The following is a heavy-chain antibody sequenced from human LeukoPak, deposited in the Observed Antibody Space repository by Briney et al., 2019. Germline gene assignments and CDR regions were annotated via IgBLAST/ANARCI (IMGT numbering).Heavy chain of an antibody. CDR2: IYQSGST. Sequence: SETLSLTCGVSGGSISRGGYSWSWIRQPPGKGLEWIGYIYQSGSTYYNPSLKSRVTISIDRSKNQFSLKLSSVTAADTAVYYCAKGVGVRRFLEWLDYWGQGTLVAVSS. J-gene: IGHJ4*02. CDR1: GGSISRGGYS. V-gene: IGHV4-30-2*01. CDR3: AKGVGVRRFLEWLDY. D-gene: IGHD3-3*01.